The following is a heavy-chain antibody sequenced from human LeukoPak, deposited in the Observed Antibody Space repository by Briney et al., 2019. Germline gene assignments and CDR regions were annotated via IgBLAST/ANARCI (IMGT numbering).Heavy chain of an antibody. CDR3: AKDIQLST. CDR2: IGASGEST. D-gene: IGHD5-24*01. J-gene: IGHJ3*01. Sequence: GGSLRLSCAASGFTFSVAAMTWVRQAPGKGLEWVSLIGASGESTYYADSVKGRFTISRDNSKNTLSLQMSSLRVEDTAMYFCAKDIQLSTWGLGTMVTVSS. CDR1: GFTFSVAA. V-gene: IGHV3-23*01.